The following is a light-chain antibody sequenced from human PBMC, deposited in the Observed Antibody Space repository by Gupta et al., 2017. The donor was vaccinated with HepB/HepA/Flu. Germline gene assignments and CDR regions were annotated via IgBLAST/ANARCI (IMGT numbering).Light chain of an antibody. V-gene: IGKV2-30*01. Sequence: DVVLTQSPLSLPVTLGEPDSISCRSSQSLVYNDGNTYLNWFQQRSGQSPRRLIYEVSNRDSGVPDRFSGSGSATHFTLKISRVEAEDVGVYYCMQGTHWPPTFGQGTKVEIK. CDR1: QSLVYNDGNTY. CDR2: EVS. CDR3: MQGTHWPPT. J-gene: IGKJ1*01.